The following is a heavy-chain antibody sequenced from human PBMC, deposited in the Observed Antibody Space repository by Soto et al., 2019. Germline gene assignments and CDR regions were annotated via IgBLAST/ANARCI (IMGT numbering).Heavy chain of an antibody. D-gene: IGHD2-15*01. CDR2: AKKKADGYST. CDR3: TKANLHGGNNSVGHF. Sequence: EVQLVDSGGGLVQPGGSLRLSCAASGFTFSDHDMDWVRQAAGMGLEWVGRAKKKADGYSTEYVASVKGRFTISSDDSKDSLNLPMDSLITEDTASYYGTKANLHGGNNSVGHFWGQGILVFASA. CDR1: GFTFSDHD. J-gene: IGHJ4*02. V-gene: IGHV3-72*01.